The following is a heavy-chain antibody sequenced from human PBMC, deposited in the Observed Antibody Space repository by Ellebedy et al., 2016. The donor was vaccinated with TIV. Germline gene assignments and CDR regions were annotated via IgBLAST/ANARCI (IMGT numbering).Heavy chain of an antibody. J-gene: IGHJ6*01. CDR2: MNPNSGNT. CDR1: GYTFTSYD. D-gene: IGHD3-22*01. Sequence: AASVKVSCKASGYTFTSYDINWLRQATGQGLEWMGWMNPNSGNTGYAQKFQGRVTMTRNTSISTAYMERSSLRSEDTAVYYCARWAEGYDSSGYYMGYYYYGMDVWGQGTTVTVSS. V-gene: IGHV1-8*01. CDR3: ARWAEGYDSSGYYMGYYYYGMDV.